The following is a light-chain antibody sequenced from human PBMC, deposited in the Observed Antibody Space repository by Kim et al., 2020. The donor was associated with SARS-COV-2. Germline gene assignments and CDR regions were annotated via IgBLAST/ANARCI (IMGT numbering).Light chain of an antibody. CDR1: QNIDAW. CDR2: TAS. CDR3: QQYKTYPVT. Sequence: SASVGDRVTIPCRASQNIDAWLAWYQQKPGKAPKLLIYTASTLESGVPSRFSGSGSGTEFTLTISSMQPDDFATYYCQQYKTYPVTFGGGTKLEI. V-gene: IGKV1-5*03. J-gene: IGKJ4*01.